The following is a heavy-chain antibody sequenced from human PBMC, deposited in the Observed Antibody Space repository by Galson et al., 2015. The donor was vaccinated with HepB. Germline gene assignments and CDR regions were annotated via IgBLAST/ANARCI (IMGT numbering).Heavy chain of an antibody. J-gene: IGHJ4*02. CDR2: INGDSTTT. D-gene: IGHD3-16*01. CDR3: ARVGRSGEFDY. V-gene: IGHV3-48*01. Sequence: SLRLSCAASGFTYSSSSMNWVRQAPGKGLEWASYINGDSTTTYYADSVKGRFTISRDNAKNSVYLQMNSLRAEDTAVYYCARVGRSGEFDYWGQGTLVTVSS. CDR1: GFTYSSSS.